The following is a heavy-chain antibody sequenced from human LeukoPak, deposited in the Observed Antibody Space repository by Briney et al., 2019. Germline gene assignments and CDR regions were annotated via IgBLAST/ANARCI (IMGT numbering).Heavy chain of an antibody. CDR3: ATIRNDYGVPGVAY. D-gene: IGHD4-17*01. V-gene: IGHV4-59*01. CDR1: GVSISSYY. Sequence: PETLSLTCTVSGVSISSYYWSWIRQPPGKGLEWIGYIYYTGSTNYNPSLQSRVTISVDTSKNQFSLNLNSVTAADTAVYYRATIRNDYGVPGVAYWGQGTLVTVSS. CDR2: IYYTGST. J-gene: IGHJ4*02.